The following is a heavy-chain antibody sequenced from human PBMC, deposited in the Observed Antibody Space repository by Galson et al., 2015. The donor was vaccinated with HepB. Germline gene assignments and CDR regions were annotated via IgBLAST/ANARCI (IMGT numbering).Heavy chain of an antibody. D-gene: IGHD1-14*01. CDR2: IYYSGST. J-gene: IGHJ4*02. CDR1: GGSISSSSYY. V-gene: IGHV4-39*02. Sequence: ETLSLTCTVSGGSISSSSYYWGWIRQPPGKGLEWIGSIYYSGSTYYNPSLKSRVTISVDTSKNQFSLKLSSVTAADTAVYYCARDSLTTLDYWGQGTLVTVSS. CDR3: ARDSLTTLDY.